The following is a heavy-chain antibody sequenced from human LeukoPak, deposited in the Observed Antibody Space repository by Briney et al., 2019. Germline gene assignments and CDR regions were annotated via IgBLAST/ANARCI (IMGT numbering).Heavy chain of an antibody. CDR2: ISGSSGYI. Sequence: GGSLRLSCAASGFTFSTYAMNWVSQAPGKGLEWVSTISGSSGYIYYGDSVKGRFTISRDNSKNSLYLQMDSLRGEDTCVYFCARERYDSTGDATPMASDMWGEGTTLTASS. CDR3: ARERYDSTGDATPMASDM. D-gene: IGHD3-22*01. CDR1: GFTFSTYA. V-gene: IGHV3-21*01. J-gene: IGHJ3*02.